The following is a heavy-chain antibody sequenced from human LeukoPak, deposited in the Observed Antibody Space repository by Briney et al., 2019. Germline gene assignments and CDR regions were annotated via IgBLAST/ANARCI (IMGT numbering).Heavy chain of an antibody. J-gene: IGHJ4*02. Sequence: QSGRSLRLSCAAPGFTFSSYGMHWVRQAPGKGLEWVAVIWYDGSNKYYADSVKGRFTISRDNSKNTLYLQMNSLRAEDTAVYYCARDSGSYNFDYWGQGTLVTVSS. D-gene: IGHD1-26*01. CDR1: GFTFSSYG. CDR3: ARDSGSYNFDY. CDR2: IWYDGSNK. V-gene: IGHV3-33*01.